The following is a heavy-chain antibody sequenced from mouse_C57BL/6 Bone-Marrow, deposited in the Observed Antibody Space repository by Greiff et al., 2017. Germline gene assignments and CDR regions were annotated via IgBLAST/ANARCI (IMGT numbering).Heavy chain of an antibody. CDR2: NDPSDSYT. Sequence: QVQLKQPGAELVKPGASVKLSCKASGYTFTSYWMQWVKQRPGQGLEWIGENDPSDSYTNYNQKFKGKATLTVDTSSSTAYMQLSSLTSEDSAVYYCARSNWDFDYWGQGTTLTVSS. D-gene: IGHD4-1*01. V-gene: IGHV1-50*01. CDR1: GYTFTSYW. J-gene: IGHJ2*01. CDR3: ARSNWDFDY.